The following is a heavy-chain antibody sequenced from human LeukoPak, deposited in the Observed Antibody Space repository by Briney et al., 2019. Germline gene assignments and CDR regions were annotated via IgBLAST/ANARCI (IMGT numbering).Heavy chain of an antibody. CDR1: GYTFIGYY. V-gene: IGHV1-2*04. J-gene: IGHJ6*02. D-gene: IGHD1-26*01. CDR2: INPNSGGT. Sequence: GASVKVSCKASGYTFIGYYMHWVRQAPGQGLEWMGWINPNSGGTNYAQKFQGWVTMTSDTSISTAYTELSRLRSDDTAVYYCARRLELPPYGMDVWGQGTTVTVSS. CDR3: ARRLELPPYGMDV.